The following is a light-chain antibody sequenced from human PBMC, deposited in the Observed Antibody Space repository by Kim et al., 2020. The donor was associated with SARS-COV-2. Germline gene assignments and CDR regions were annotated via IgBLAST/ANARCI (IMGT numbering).Light chain of an antibody. CDR2: GIN. CDR1: SAKIGAEYD. Sequence: GRMCTVTRPWSSAKIGAEYDGQCEQHDPGTAPNLLIYGINDRPSGVPDRFSDSGAGASASVAITGLQAESDADYYCQFYDSSLSYVFGTGTEVNVL. J-gene: IGLJ1*01. V-gene: IGLV1-40*03. CDR3: QFYDSSLSYV.